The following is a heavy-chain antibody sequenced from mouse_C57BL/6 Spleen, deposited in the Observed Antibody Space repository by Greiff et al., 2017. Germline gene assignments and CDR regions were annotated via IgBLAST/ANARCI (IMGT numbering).Heavy chain of an antibody. CDR3: ARSGIYYDYDRGFAY. J-gene: IGHJ3*01. CDR1: GYAFSSSW. CDR2: IYPGDGDT. D-gene: IGHD2-4*01. Sequence: QVQLKESGPELVKPGASVKISCKASGYAFSSSWMNWVKQRPGKGLEWIGRIYPGDGDTNYNGKFKGKATLTADKSSSTAYMQLSSLTSEDSAVYFCARSGIYYDYDRGFAYWGQGTLVTVSA. V-gene: IGHV1-82*01.